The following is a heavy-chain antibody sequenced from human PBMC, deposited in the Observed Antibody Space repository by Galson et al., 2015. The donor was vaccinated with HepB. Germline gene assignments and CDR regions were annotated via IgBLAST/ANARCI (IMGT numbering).Heavy chain of an antibody. CDR2: IYPGDSDT. D-gene: IGHD2-2*01. J-gene: IGHJ6*02. Sequence: QSGAEVKKPGESLKISCKGSGYSFTSYWIGWVRQMPGKGLEWMGIIYPGDSDTRYSPSFQGQVTVSADKSISTAYLQWSSLKASDTAMYYCARPSWTDRRARSRGMDVWGQGTTVTVSS. V-gene: IGHV5-51*03. CDR3: ARPSWTDRRARSRGMDV. CDR1: GYSFTSYW.